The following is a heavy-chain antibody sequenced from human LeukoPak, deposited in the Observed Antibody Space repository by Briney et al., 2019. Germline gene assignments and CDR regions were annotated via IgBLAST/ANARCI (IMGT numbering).Heavy chain of an antibody. CDR3: ARGPYYDILTGYFYYFDY. CDR1: GGTFSSYA. D-gene: IGHD3-9*01. V-gene: IGHV1-69*04. Sequence: ASVKVSCKASGGTFSSYAISWVRQAPGQGLEWMGRIIPILGIANYAQKFQGRVTITADKSTSTAYMELSSLRSEDTAVYYCARGPYYDILTGYFYYFDYWGQGTLVTVSS. CDR2: IIPILGIA. J-gene: IGHJ4*02.